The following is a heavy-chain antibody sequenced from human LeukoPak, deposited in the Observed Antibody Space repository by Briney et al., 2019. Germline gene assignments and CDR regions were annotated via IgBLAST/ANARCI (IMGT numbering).Heavy chain of an antibody. Sequence: SETLSLTCTVSGGSISSSSYYWGWIRQPPGKGLEWIGSIYYSGSTYYNPSLKSRVTISVDTSKNQFPLKLSSVTAADTAVYYCARDQGGTAGQTYYYMDVWGKGTTVTVSS. V-gene: IGHV4-39*06. CDR2: IYYSGST. J-gene: IGHJ6*03. D-gene: IGHD2-21*02. CDR1: GGSISSSSYY. CDR3: ARDQGGTAGQTYYYMDV.